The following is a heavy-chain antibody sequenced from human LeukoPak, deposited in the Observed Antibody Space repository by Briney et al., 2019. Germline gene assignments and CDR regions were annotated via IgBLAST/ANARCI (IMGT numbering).Heavy chain of an antibody. CDR1: GGTFSSYA. CDR3: ARGMPWGSRGAFDI. D-gene: IGHD7-27*01. J-gene: IGHJ3*02. V-gene: IGHV1-69*05. Sequence: SVKVSCKASGGTFSSYAISWVRQAPGQGLEWMGGIIPIFGTANYAQKFQGRVTITTDESTSTAYMELSSLRSEDTAVYYCARGMPWGSRGAFDIWGQGTMVTVSS. CDR2: IIPIFGTA.